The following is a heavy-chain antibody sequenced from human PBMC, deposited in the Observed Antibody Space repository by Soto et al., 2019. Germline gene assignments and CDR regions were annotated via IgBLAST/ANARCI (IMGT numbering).Heavy chain of an antibody. Sequence: SETLSLTCTVSGDSISRGYYYWSWIRQPPVKGLEWIVCIYHSVSTYYNPSLKSRVTISVDRSKNQFSLKLFSVTAADTAVYYCARVPDRWGQGTLVIVSS. V-gene: IGHV4-30-2*01. CDR2: IYHSVST. D-gene: IGHD2-2*01. J-gene: IGHJ5*02. CDR1: GDSISRGYYY. CDR3: ARVPDR.